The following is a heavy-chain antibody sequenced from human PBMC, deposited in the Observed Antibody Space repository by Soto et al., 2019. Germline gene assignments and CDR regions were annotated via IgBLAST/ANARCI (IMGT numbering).Heavy chain of an antibody. V-gene: IGHV1-69*08. CDR1: GGTFSSYI. Sequence: QVQLVQSGAEVKTPGSSVKVSCKASGGTFSSYIISWVRQAPGQGLEGMGRIITILGVPNYAREFQGRVTITADESTSTAYMELSSLRPDDTAVYYCAREIVLPAGLDDWGQGTLVTVSS. CDR2: IITILGVP. CDR3: AREIVLPAGLDD. D-gene: IGHD2-2*01. J-gene: IGHJ4*02.